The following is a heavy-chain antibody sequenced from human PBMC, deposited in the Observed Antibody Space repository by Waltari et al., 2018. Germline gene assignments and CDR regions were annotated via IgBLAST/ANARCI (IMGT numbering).Heavy chain of an antibody. Sequence: DVQLVESGGGLVQPGGSLRLSCTASGFSFSSYEMNWVRQAPGKGLEWVSYIYANGGTTYYADSVKGRFTISRDNAKDSLYLEMTSLRAEDMAIYYCARKIGYYYYYGMDLWGQGTTVTVSS. D-gene: IGHD6-13*01. CDR1: GFSFSSYE. J-gene: IGHJ6*02. CDR3: ARKIGYYYYYGMDL. CDR2: IYANGGTT. V-gene: IGHV3-48*03.